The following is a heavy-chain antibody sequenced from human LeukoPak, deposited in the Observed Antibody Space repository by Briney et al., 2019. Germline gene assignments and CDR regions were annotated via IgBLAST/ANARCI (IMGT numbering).Heavy chain of an antibody. CDR3: ARDGGYITIFGVVTDNAEYFQH. D-gene: IGHD3-3*01. CDR2: INPNSGGT. CDR1: GYTFTGYY. J-gene: IGHJ1*01. V-gene: IGHV1-2*02. Sequence: EASVKVSCKASGYTFTGYYMHWVRQAPGQGLEWMRWINPNSGGTNYAQKFQGRVTMTTDTSTSTAYMELRSLRSDDTAVYYCARDGGYITIFGVVTDNAEYFQHWGQGTLVTVSS.